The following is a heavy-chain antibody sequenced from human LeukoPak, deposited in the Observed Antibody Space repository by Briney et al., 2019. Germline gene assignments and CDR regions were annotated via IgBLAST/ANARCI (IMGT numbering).Heavy chain of an antibody. CDR2: MNPNSGNT. V-gene: IGHV1-8*01. CDR3: ARGHYDILTYLYHFDY. D-gene: IGHD3-9*01. CDR1: GYTFTSYD. Sequence: GASVKVSCKAPGYTFTSYDINWVRQATGQGLEWMGWMNPNSGNTGYAQKFQGRVTMTRNTSISTAYMELSSLRSEDTAVYYCARGHYDILTYLYHFDYWGQGTLVTVSS. J-gene: IGHJ4*02.